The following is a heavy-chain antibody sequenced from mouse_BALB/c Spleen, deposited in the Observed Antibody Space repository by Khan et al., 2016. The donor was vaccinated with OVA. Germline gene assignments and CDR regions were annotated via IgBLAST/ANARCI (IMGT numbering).Heavy chain of an antibody. V-gene: IGHV3-2*02. Sequence: EVKLLESGPGLVKPSQSLSLTCTVTGYSITSDYAWNWIRQFPGNRLEWMGYIKYSGITSYNPSLKSRISITRDTSKNQFFLQLNSVTTEDTATYYWARSGTISTVVVTDFDFWGQGTTLTVSS. J-gene: IGHJ2*01. CDR3: ARSGTISTVVVTDFDF. D-gene: IGHD1-1*01. CDR2: IKYSGIT. CDR1: GYSITSDYA.